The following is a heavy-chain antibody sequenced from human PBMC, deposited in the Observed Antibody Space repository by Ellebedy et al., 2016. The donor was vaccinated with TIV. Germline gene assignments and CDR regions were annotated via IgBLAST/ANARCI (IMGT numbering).Heavy chain of an antibody. CDR2: INHSGST. J-gene: IGHJ2*01. CDR3: ARNFDL. V-gene: IGHV4-34*01. Sequence: SETLSLTCAVYGGSFSGHYWTWIRQPPGKGLEWIGEINHSGSTKNNPSLKSRVTISVDTSKNQFSLKLSSVAAADTAVYYCARNFDLWGRGTLVTVSS. CDR1: GGSFSGHY.